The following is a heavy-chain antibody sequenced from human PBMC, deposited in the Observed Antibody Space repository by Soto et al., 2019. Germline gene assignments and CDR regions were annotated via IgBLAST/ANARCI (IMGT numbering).Heavy chain of an antibody. D-gene: IGHD2-2*01. CDR2: IKDSGCTT. CDR3: ARADLVLVPASIEDDDLES. Sequence: GGGRRRPRAAAVFTFSRSGCRGAPQAPGNGLLWVSGIKDSGCTTSYTQSGKGRFTISGDNSRNTLYLQLNSVSAEDTAVYYCARADLVLVPASIEDDDLESWGQGTMV. CDR1: VFTFSRSG. J-gene: IGHJ3*02. V-gene: IGHV3-23*01.